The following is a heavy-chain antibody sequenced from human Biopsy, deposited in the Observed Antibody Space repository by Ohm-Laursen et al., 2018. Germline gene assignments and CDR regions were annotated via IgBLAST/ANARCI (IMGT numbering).Heavy chain of an antibody. Sequence: SVKVSCKASAYSFGDHRIHWVRQAPGQGLEWMRWIDPKSGGTNYAQKFQGRVTMTRDTSISTTYMELRRLTSDDTAVFYCARELGDFWGGRQFDFWGQGTLVTVSS. CDR1: AYSFGDHR. J-gene: IGHJ5*01. V-gene: IGHV1-2*02. D-gene: IGHD3-3*01. CDR2: IDPKSGGT. CDR3: ARELGDFWGGRQFDF.